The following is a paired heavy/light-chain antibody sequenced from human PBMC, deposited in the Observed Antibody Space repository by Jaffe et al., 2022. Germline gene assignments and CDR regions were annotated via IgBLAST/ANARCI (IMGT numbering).Heavy chain of an antibody. CDR2: IIPIFGTA. CDR3: ASRPRPPGYSSSWYFASPDY. CDR1: GGTFSSYA. V-gene: IGHV1-69*01. Sequence: QVQLVQSGAEVKKPGSSVKVSCKASGGTFSSYAISWVRQAPGQGLEWMGGIIPIFGTANYAQKFQGRVTITADESTSTAYMELSSLRSEDTAVYYCASRPRPPGYSSSWYFASPDYWGQGTLVTVSS. D-gene: IGHD6-13*01. J-gene: IGHJ4*02.
Light chain of an antibody. CDR1: SSDVGSYNL. CDR2: EVS. V-gene: IGLV2-23*02. J-gene: IGLJ2*01. CDR3: CSYAGSSTYVV. Sequence: QSALTQPASVSGSPGQSITISCTGTSSDVGSYNLVSWYQQHPGKAPKLMIYEVSKRPSGVSNRFSGSKSGNTASLTISGLQAEDEADYYCCSYAGSSTYVVFGGGTKLTVL.